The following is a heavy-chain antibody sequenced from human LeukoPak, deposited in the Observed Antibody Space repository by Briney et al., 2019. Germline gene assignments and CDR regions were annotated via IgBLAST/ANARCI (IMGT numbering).Heavy chain of an antibody. V-gene: IGHV3-23*01. CDR2: ISGSGISR. J-gene: IGHJ4*02. Sequence: GGSLRLSCAASGFTFSSFAMNWVRQAPGKGLEWVSGISGSGISRGYADSVKGRFTISRDNSKNTVLLQMDSLRAEDTAIYYCAKRSGVYSDNSGVFDYWGQGSLVTVSS. CDR3: AKRSGVYSDNSGVFDY. D-gene: IGHD4-11*01. CDR1: GFTFSSFA.